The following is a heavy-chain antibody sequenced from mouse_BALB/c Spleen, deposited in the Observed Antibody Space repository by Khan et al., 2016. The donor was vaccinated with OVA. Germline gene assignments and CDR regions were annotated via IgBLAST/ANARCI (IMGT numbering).Heavy chain of an antibody. J-gene: IGHJ1*01. D-gene: IGHD2-1*01. CDR2: MSSGSSTI. CDR1: GFTFSSFG. Sequence: EVKLMESGGGLVQPGGSRKLSCAASGFTFSSFGMHWVRQAPKKGLEWVAYMSSGSSTIYYVDTVKGRFTISRDNPKNTLFLQMTSLRSEDTAMYYCARSGGNFHVYFDVWGAGTSVTVSS. V-gene: IGHV5-17*02. CDR3: ARSGGNFHVYFDV.